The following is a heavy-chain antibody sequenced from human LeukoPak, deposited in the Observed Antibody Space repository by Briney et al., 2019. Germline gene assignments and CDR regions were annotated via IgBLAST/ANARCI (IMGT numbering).Heavy chain of an antibody. Sequence: GGSLRLSCAASGFTFSGYWMHWVRQAPGKGLVWVSRINTDGSSTSYADSVKGRFTISRDNAKDTLSLQMNSLRAEDTAVYYCARHGYTYGLDYWGQGTLVTVSS. D-gene: IGHD5-18*01. CDR1: GFTFSGYW. J-gene: IGHJ4*02. CDR2: INTDGSST. V-gene: IGHV3-74*01. CDR3: ARHGYTYGLDY.